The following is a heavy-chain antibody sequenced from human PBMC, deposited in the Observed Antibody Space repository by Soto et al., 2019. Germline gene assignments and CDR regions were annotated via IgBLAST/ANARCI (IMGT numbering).Heavy chain of an antibody. J-gene: IGHJ3*02. CDR1: GFTFSSYG. CDR3: ARAGLGYCSSTSCYTVAFDI. D-gene: IGHD2-2*02. Sequence: GGSLRLSCAASGFTFSSYGMHWVRQAPGKGLEWVAVIWYDGSNKYYADSVKGRFTISRDNSKNTLYLQMNSLRAEDTAVYYCARAGLGYCSSTSCYTVAFDIWGQGTMVTVSS. V-gene: IGHV3-33*01. CDR2: IWYDGSNK.